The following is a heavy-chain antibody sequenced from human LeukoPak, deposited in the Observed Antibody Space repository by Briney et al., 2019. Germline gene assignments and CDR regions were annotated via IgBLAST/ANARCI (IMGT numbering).Heavy chain of an antibody. J-gene: IGHJ4*02. CDR1: GGSISSSSYY. V-gene: IGHV4-39*07. Sequence: SETLSLTCTVSGGSISSSSYYWGWIRQPPWRGLEWIGSNYYSGSTYYNPSLKSRVTISVDTSKDQFSLKLRSVTAEDTAVYYCARDYADIVLMVYAMGYFDYWGQGTLVTVSS. CDR2: NYYSGST. CDR3: ARDYADIVLMVYAMGYFDY. D-gene: IGHD2-8*01.